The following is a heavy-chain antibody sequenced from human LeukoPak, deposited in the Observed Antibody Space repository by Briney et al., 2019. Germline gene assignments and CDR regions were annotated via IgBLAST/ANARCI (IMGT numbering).Heavy chain of an antibody. J-gene: IGHJ3*02. CDR3: ARGRDIVVVPAARWYAFDI. V-gene: IGHV1-69*05. D-gene: IGHD2-2*01. CDR2: IIPIFGTA. CDR1: GGTFSSYA. Sequence: SVTVSCTASGGTFSSYAISWVRQAPGQGLEWMGGIIPIFGTANYAQKFQGRVTITTDESTSTAYMELSSLRSEDTAVYYCARGRDIVVVPAARWYAFDIWGQGTMVTVSS.